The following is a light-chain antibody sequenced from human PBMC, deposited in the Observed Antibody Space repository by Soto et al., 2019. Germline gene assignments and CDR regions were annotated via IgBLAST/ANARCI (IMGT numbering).Light chain of an antibody. Sequence: ALTQPRSVSGSPGQSVTISCTGTSSDVGGYNYVSWYLQHPGKAPKVMIYDVSKRPSGVPDRFSGSKSGNTASLTISGLQSEDEADYYCCSFAGNYIYVFGTGTKVTVL. V-gene: IGLV2-11*01. CDR1: SSDVGGYNY. CDR2: DVS. J-gene: IGLJ1*01. CDR3: CSFAGNYIYV.